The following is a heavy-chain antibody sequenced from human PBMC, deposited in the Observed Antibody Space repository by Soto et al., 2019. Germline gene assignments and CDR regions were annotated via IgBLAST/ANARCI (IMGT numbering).Heavy chain of an antibody. Sequence: EVQLVESGGGLVKPGGSLRLSCAASGFTFSSYSMNWVRQAPGKGLEWGSSISSSSSYIYYADSVKDRFTISRDNAKNSLYLQMNSLRAEDTAVYYCARDQPGYSYGYGLGYWGQGTLVTVSS. CDR2: ISSSSSYI. D-gene: IGHD5-18*01. CDR3: ARDQPGYSYGYGLGY. V-gene: IGHV3-21*01. J-gene: IGHJ4*02. CDR1: GFTFSSYS.